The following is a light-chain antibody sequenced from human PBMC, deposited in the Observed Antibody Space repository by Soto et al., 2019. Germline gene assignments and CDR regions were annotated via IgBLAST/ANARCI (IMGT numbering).Light chain of an antibody. CDR3: LQHYRYPRT. V-gene: IGKV3-11*01. CDR2: DAS. J-gene: IGKJ1*01. CDR1: QSVSSY. Sequence: EIVLTQYPATLSVAPGERATLSCRASQSVSSYLAWYQQKPGQAPRLLIYDASNRATGSGSGTEFTLTISSLQAEDFATYDCLQHYRYPRTFGQGTKVDIK.